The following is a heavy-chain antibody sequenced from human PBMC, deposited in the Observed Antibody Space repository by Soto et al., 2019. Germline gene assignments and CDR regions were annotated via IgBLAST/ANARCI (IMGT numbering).Heavy chain of an antibody. Sequence: GGSLRLSCAASGFTFSSYAMNWVRQAPGKGLEWVSAISGSGGSTYHADSVKGRFTISRDSSKSTLYLQMNSLRAEDTAVYYCAKGNSWSPALVLDIWGQGTMVTVSS. D-gene: IGHD1-7*01. V-gene: IGHV3-23*01. CDR3: AKGNSWSPALVLDI. CDR1: GFTFSSYA. J-gene: IGHJ3*02. CDR2: ISGSGGST.